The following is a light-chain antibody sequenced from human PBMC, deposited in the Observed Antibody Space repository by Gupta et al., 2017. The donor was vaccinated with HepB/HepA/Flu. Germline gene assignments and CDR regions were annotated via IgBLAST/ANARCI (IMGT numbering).Light chain of an antibody. CDR2: GAS. CDR3: QQYGFSPLLT. Sequence: EIVLTQSPGTLSLSPGERATLSCRASQSIISRYLAWYQQKPGQAPRLLIYGASSRATGIPDRFSGSGSGTDFTLTISRLEPEDFAVYHCQQYGFSPLLTFGGGPRWRSN. CDR1: QSIISRY. V-gene: IGKV3-20*01. J-gene: IGKJ4*01.